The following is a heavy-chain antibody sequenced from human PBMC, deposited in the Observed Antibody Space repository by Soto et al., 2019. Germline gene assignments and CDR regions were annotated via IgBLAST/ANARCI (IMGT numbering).Heavy chain of an antibody. Sequence: ESGGGVVQPGRSLRLSCAASGFTFSSYGMHWVRQAPGKGLEWVAVISYDGSNKYYADSVKGRFTISRDNSKNTLYLQMNSLRAEDTAVYYCAKVGYSSGWGIDYWGQGTLVTVSS. CDR3: AKVGYSSGWGIDY. CDR1: GFTFSSYG. CDR2: ISYDGSNK. D-gene: IGHD6-19*01. V-gene: IGHV3-30*18. J-gene: IGHJ4*02.